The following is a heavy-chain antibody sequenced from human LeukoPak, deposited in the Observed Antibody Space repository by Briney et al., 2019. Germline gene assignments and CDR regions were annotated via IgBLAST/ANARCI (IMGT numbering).Heavy chain of an antibody. Sequence: SETLSLTCTVSGGSISSYYWSWIRQPAGKGLEWIGRIYTSGNTNYNSSLKSRVTMSVDTSKNQFSLKLSSVIAADTAVYYCARDLAHPVVTANWFDPWGQGTLVTVSS. D-gene: IGHD2-21*02. J-gene: IGHJ5*02. V-gene: IGHV4-4*07. CDR3: ARDLAHPVVTANWFDP. CDR2: IYTSGNT. CDR1: GGSISSYY.